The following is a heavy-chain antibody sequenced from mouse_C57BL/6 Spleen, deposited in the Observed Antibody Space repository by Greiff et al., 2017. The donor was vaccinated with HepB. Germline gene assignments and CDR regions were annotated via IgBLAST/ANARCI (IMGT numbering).Heavy chain of an antibody. Sequence: EVKLMESGPGLVKPSQSLSLTCSVTGYSITSGYYWNWIRQFPGNKLEWMCYISYDGSNNYNPSLKNRISITRDTSKNQFFLKLNSVTTEDTATYYCARGGYWDYDGWYFDVWGTGTTVTVSS. CDR3: ARGGYWDYDGWYFDV. CDR1: GYSITSGYY. J-gene: IGHJ1*03. V-gene: IGHV3-6*01. CDR2: ISYDGSN. D-gene: IGHD2-4*01.